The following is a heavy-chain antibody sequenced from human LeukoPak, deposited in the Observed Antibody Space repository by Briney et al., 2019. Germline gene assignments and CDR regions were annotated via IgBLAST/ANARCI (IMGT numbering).Heavy chain of an antibody. CDR2: IYYSGST. Sequence: SETLSLTCTVSGGSISSYYWSWIRQPPGKGLEWIGYIYYSGSTNYNPSLKSRVTISVDTSKNQFSLKLSSVTAADTAVYYCARVNGSYLFFDYWGQGTLVTVSS. CDR3: ARVNGSYLFFDY. V-gene: IGHV4-59*01. D-gene: IGHD1-26*01. J-gene: IGHJ4*02. CDR1: GGSISSYY.